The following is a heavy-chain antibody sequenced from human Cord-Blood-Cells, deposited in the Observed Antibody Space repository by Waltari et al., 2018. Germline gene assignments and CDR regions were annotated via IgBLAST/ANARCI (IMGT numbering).Heavy chain of an antibody. CDR1: GYTFTSYD. J-gene: IGHJ2*01. Sequence: GQSGAEVKKPGASVKVSCKASGYTFTSYDINWVRQATGQGLEWMGWMNPNSGNTGYAQKFQGRVTMTRNTSISTAYMELSSLRSEDTAVYYCARSDYDILTGPYWHFDLWGRGTLVTVSS. CDR3: ARSDYDILTGPYWHFDL. CDR2: MNPNSGNT. V-gene: IGHV1-8*01. D-gene: IGHD3-9*01.